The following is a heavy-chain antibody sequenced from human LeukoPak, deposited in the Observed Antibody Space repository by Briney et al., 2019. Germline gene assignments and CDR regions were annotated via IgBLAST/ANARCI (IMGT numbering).Heavy chain of an antibody. CDR1: GFTFSSYA. J-gene: IGHJ4*02. D-gene: IGHD2-15*01. V-gene: IGHV3-30-3*01. CDR2: ISYDGSNK. Sequence: GGSLRLSCAASGFTFSSYAMLWVRQAPGKGLEWVAVISYDGSNKYYADSVKGRFTISRDNSKNTLYLQMNSLRAEDTAVYYCARDGHLGYCSGGSCYWGYFDYWGQGTLVTVSS. CDR3: ARDGHLGYCSGGSCYWGYFDY.